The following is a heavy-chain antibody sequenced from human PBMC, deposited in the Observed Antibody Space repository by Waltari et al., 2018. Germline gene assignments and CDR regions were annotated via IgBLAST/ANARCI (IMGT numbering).Heavy chain of an antibody. CDR1: GGSLGGFY. J-gene: IGHJ2*01. CDR2: INHDGTT. V-gene: IGHV4-34*01. D-gene: IGHD3-9*01. Sequence: QVQLQQWGAGLLKPSETLSLTCAVSGGSLGGFYWSWLRQSPGKGLEWIGEINHDGTTNYNPSLKSRVTVSVDTSKQQFSLNLSSVTAADTGVYYCALDDDILTGPTSNWYFDIWGRGTLVTVSS. CDR3: ALDDDILTGPTSNWYFDI.